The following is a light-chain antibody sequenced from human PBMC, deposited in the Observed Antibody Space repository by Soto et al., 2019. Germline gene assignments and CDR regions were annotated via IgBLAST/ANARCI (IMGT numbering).Light chain of an antibody. Sequence: DIQMTQSPSTLSASVGDRVTITCRASQSISSWLAWYQQKPGKAPKLLIYDASSLESGVPSRFSGSGSGTEFTLTISSLQPDDFATHYCQQYNTYLSTFGQGTKVDIK. CDR3: QQYNTYLST. V-gene: IGKV1-5*01. CDR2: DAS. J-gene: IGKJ1*01. CDR1: QSISSW.